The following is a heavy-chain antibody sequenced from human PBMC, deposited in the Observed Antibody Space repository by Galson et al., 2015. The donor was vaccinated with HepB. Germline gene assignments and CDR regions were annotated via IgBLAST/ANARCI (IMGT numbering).Heavy chain of an antibody. CDR3: TRQIAVAGSRDYYYYMDV. J-gene: IGHJ6*03. D-gene: IGHD6-19*01. Sequence: SLRLSCAASGFTFSGSAMHWVRQASGKGLEWVGRIRSKANSYATAYAASVKGRFTISRDDSKNTAYLQMNSLKTEDTAVYYCTRQIAVAGSRDYYYYMDVWGKGTTVTVSS. CDR1: GFTFSGSA. CDR2: IRSKANSYAT. V-gene: IGHV3-73*01.